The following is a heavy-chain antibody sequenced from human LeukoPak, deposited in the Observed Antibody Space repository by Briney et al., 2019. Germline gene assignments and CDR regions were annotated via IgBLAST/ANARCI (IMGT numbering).Heavy chain of an antibody. CDR3: ARDSGSYAGDDY. CDR1: GYTFTSYG. J-gene: IGHJ4*02. CDR2: ISVYNSDT. Sequence: ASVKVSCKASGYTFTSYGISWVRQAPGQGLEWMGWISVYNSDTNYVQKFQGRVTMTADTSTSTAYMELRSLRSDDTAMYYCARDSGSYAGDDYWGQGALVTVSS. V-gene: IGHV1-18*01. D-gene: IGHD1-26*01.